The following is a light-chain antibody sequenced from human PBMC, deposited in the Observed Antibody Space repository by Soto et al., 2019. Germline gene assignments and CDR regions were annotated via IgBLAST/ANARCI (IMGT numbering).Light chain of an antibody. V-gene: IGLV2-14*03. J-gene: IGLJ1*01. CDR3: CSYTTSSTYV. CDR1: SSDVGAYNY. CDR2: DVS. Sequence: QSVLTQPASVSGSPGQSIAISCTGTSSDVGAYNYVSWYQQHPGKAPKLMIYDVSNRPSGVSNRFSGSKSGNTASLTISGLQAEDEADYYCCSYTTSSTYVFGTGTKVT.